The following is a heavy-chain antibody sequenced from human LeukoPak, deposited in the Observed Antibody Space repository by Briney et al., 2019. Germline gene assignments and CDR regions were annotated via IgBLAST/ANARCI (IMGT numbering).Heavy chain of an antibody. Sequence: GSSVKVSCKASGGTFNSYAISWVRQAPGQGLEWMGGIIPIFGTANYAQKFQVRVTITTDESTSTAYMELSSLRSEDTAVYYCARAEPRYGGNTPSPLWGQGTLVTVSS. CDR3: ARAEPRYGGNTPSPL. CDR2: IIPIFGTA. V-gene: IGHV1-69*05. D-gene: IGHD4-23*01. J-gene: IGHJ4*02. CDR1: GGTFNSYA.